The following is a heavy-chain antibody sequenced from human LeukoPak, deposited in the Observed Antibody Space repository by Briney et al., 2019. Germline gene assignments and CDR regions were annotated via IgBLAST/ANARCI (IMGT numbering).Heavy chain of an antibody. CDR3: ARGRRVLVVGATRRGFDF. CDR2: SSSSSSTI. CDR1: GVTFSGDS. V-gene: IGHV3-48*01. Sequence: GGSLRLSCAVSGVTFSGDSMNWVRQAPGKGLECFLYSSSSSSTIYYVGSVNGRFTISRDNGKNSLYLQVNSLRAEDTAVYYCARGRRVLVVGATRRGFDFWGQGTLVTVSS. J-gene: IGHJ4*02. D-gene: IGHD2-15*01.